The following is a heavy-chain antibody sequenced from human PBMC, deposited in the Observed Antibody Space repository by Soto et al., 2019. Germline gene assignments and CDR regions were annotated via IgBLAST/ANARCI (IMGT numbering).Heavy chain of an antibody. CDR3: ARGRYFDY. J-gene: IGHJ4*02. V-gene: IGHV4-34*01. CDR2: INHSGST. Sequence: QVQLQQWGAGLLKPSETLSLTCAVYGGSFSGYYWSWIRQPPGKGLEWIGEINHSGSTNYNPSLKSRVTISVDTSKNQISLKLSSVTAADTAVYYCARGRYFDYWGQGTLVTVSS. CDR1: GGSFSGYY.